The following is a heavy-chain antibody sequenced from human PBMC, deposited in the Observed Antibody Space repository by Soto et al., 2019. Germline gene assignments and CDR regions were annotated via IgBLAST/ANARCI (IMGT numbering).Heavy chain of an antibody. D-gene: IGHD5-12*01. J-gene: IGHJ6*02. V-gene: IGHV3-33*01. CDR1: GFTFSSYG. CDR3: ASPFSGYDFYGMDV. CDR2: IWYDGNKK. Sequence: AGGSLRLSCVASGFTFSSYGMHWVRQAPGKGLEWVAVIWYDGNKKYYVDSVKGRFTISRDNSKNTLYLQMNSLRAEDTAVYYCASPFSGYDFYGMDVWGQGTTVTVSS.